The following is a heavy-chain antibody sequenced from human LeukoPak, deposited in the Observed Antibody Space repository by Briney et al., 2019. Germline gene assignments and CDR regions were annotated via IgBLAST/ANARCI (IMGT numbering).Heavy chain of an antibody. J-gene: IGHJ6*03. CDR3: AREAIDPSSSYYYYMDV. V-gene: IGHV4-4*07. Sequence: SETLSLTCTVSGGSISSHYWSWIRQPAGKGLEWIGRIYTSGSTNYNPSLKSRVTMSVDTSKNQFSLKLSSVTAADTAVYYCAREAIDPSSSYYYYMDVWGKGTTVTISS. D-gene: IGHD6-13*01. CDR2: IYTSGST. CDR1: GGSISSHY.